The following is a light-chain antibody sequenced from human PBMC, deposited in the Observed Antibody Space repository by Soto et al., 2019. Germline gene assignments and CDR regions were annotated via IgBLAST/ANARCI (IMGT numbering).Light chain of an antibody. Sequence: EIVLTQSPATLSMSPGERASLFCRASQSVNSNFLAWYQQRPGQAPRLLVFGASSRATGIPERFSGSGSGTDFALTISRREPEDFAVYYCQQYGRSPATFGQGTKVEIK. J-gene: IGKJ1*01. V-gene: IGKV3-20*01. CDR1: QSVNSNF. CDR2: GAS. CDR3: QQYGRSPAT.